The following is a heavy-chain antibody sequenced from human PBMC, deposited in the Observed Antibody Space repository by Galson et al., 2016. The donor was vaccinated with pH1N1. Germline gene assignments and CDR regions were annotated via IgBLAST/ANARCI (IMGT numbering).Heavy chain of an antibody. CDR2: ISWNRGAI. V-gene: IGHV3-9*01. J-gene: IGHJ3*02. Sequence: SLRLSCAASGFTFEDFALHWVRQGPGKGLEWVSGISWNRGAIDYAESVKGRFTISRDNAKNSLYLQMDSLRAEDTALYYCVKDRAFYYDSSGYDYAFDIWGQGTMVTVAS. CDR1: GFTFEDFA. D-gene: IGHD3-22*01. CDR3: VKDRAFYYDSSGYDYAFDI.